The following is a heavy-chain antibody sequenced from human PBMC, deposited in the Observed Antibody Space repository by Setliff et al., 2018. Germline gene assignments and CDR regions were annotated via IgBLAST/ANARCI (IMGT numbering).Heavy chain of an antibody. Sequence: PSETLSLTCTVSGGSISSGSYYWSRIRQPAGKGLEWIGHIYTSGSTNYNPSLKSRVTISVDTSKNQFSLKLRSVTAADTAGYYCARPPRGGRWYFDLWGKGTTVTVSS. D-gene: IGHD2-15*01. V-gene: IGHV4-61*09. CDR1: GGSISSGSYY. CDR3: ARPPRGGRWYFDL. J-gene: IGHJ6*04. CDR2: IYTSGST.